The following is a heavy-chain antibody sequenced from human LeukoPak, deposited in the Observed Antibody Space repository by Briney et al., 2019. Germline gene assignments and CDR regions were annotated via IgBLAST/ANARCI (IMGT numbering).Heavy chain of an antibody. Sequence: GGSLRLSCSASGFTFSSYAMHWVRQAPGKRLECVSAISSNGGSTYYADSVKGRFTISRDNSKNTLYLQMSSLRAEDTAVYYCVKDYNWNIFHYWGQGTLVTVSS. CDR1: GFTFSSYA. V-gene: IGHV3-64D*09. D-gene: IGHD1/OR15-1a*01. CDR2: ISSNGGST. J-gene: IGHJ4*02. CDR3: VKDYNWNIFHY.